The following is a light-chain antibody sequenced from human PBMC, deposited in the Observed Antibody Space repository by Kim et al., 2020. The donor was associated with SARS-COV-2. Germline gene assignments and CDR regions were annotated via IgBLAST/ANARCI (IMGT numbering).Light chain of an antibody. Sequence: SSELTQDPAVSVALGQTVRITCQGDSLRSYYATWYQQKPRQAPVLVIYGRNNRPAGIPDRLSGSTSGNTASLTISGAQAEDEADFYCQSRDSGGNVVFGGGTKL. CDR1: SLRSYY. CDR2: GRN. J-gene: IGLJ2*01. CDR3: QSRDSGGNVV. V-gene: IGLV3-19*01.